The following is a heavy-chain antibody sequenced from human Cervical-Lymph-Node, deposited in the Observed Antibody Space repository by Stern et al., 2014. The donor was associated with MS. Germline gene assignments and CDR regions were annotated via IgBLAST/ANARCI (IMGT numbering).Heavy chain of an antibody. D-gene: IGHD3-10*01. J-gene: IGHJ6*02. CDR2: IRSTSTDI. CDR1: GVSLSAYN. Sequence: EVQLVESGGGLVQRGGSLRLSCAASGVSLSAYNMNWLRQAPGKGLEWVASIRSTSTDIYDADSVKGRFTISRDNAKNSLFLQMNSLRAEDTAVYYCARDRHYNSRRADYFYYYGMDVWGQGTTVTVSS. V-gene: IGHV3-21*02. CDR3: ARDRHYNSRRADYFYYYGMDV.